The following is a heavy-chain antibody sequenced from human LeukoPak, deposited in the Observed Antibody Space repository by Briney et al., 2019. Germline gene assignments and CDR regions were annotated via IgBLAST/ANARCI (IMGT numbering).Heavy chain of an antibody. CDR1: GGSFSGYY. CDR2: INHSGST. CDR3: ARGLYYDFWSGSGLDY. Sequence: SETLSLTCAVYGGSFSGYYWSWIRQPPGKGLEWIGEINHSGSTNYNPSLKGRVTISVDTSKNQFSLKLSSVTAADTAVYYCARGLYYDFWSGSGLDYWGQGTLVTVSS. V-gene: IGHV4-34*01. D-gene: IGHD3-3*01. J-gene: IGHJ4*02.